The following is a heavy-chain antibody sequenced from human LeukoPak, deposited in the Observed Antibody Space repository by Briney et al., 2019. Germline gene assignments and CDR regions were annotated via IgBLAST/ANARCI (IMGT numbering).Heavy chain of an antibody. Sequence: ASVKVSCKASGGTFSSYAISWVRQAPGQGLEWVGGIIPIFGTANYAQKFQGRVTITADESTSTAYMELSSLRSEDTAVYYCAIAQYYYDSSGLLDPLDYWGQGTLVTVSS. J-gene: IGHJ4*02. CDR2: IIPIFGTA. V-gene: IGHV1-69*13. CDR3: AIAQYYYDSSGLLDPLDY. CDR1: GGTFSSYA. D-gene: IGHD3-22*01.